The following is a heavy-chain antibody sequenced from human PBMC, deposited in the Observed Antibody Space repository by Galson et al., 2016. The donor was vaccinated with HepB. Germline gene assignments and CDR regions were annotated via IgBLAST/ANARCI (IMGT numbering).Heavy chain of an antibody. J-gene: IGHJ4*02. Sequence: SVKVSCKASGYTFINYYMHWVRQAPGQGLEWMGIGSPRTGSTSYAQKFQDRVTVTRDTSTSTAYMELRSLRSDDTAVYYCAREGNYVDFDYWGQGTLVTVSS. D-gene: IGHD1-7*01. V-gene: IGHV1-46*01. CDR3: AREGNYVDFDY. CDR1: GYTFINYY. CDR2: GSPRTGST.